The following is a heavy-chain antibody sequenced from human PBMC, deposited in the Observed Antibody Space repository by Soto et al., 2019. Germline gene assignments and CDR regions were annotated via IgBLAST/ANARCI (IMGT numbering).Heavy chain of an antibody. V-gene: IGHV3-7*01. Sequence: GGSLRLSCAASGFTFSSYWMSWVRQAPGKGLEWVANIKQDGSEKYYVDSVKGRFTISRDKAKNSLYLQMNSLRAEDTAVYYGARAGGDGYNFNAADAFDIWGQGTMVTVSS. J-gene: IGHJ3*02. CDR3: ARAGGDGYNFNAADAFDI. CDR1: GFTFSSYW. CDR2: IKQDGSEK. D-gene: IGHD2-21*01.